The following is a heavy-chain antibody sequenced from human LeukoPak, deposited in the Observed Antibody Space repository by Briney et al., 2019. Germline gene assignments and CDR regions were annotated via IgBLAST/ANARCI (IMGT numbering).Heavy chain of an antibody. CDR2: INHSGST. Sequence: SETLSLTCAVYGGSFSGYYWSWIRQPPGKGLEWIGEINHSGSTNYNPSLKSRVTISVDTSKNQFSLKLSSVTAADTAVYYCAARHCSSTSCYKQRLNNFDYWGQGTLVTDSS. CDR3: AARHCSSTSCYKQRLNNFDY. V-gene: IGHV4-34*01. CDR1: GGSFSGYY. J-gene: IGHJ4*02. D-gene: IGHD2-2*02.